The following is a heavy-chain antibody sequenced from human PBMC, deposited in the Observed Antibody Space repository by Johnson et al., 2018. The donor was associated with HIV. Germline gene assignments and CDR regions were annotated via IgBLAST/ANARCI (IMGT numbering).Heavy chain of an antibody. V-gene: IGHV3-30*03. CDR3: ARERFSDMWTGYHAFDV. CDR1: GFIFSGFG. Sequence: QVQLVESGGGVVQPGRPLRLSCAASGFIFSGFGLHWVRQAPGKGLEWVVSISYDGSNKYYADSVRGRITISRDNSKNTLYLQMNSLRAEDTAVYYCARERFSDMWTGYHAFDVWGQGTMVTVSS. J-gene: IGHJ3*01. CDR2: ISYDGSNK. D-gene: IGHD3-9*01.